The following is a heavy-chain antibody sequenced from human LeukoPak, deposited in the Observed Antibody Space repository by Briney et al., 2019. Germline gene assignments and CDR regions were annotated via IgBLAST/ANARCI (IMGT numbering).Heavy chain of an antibody. J-gene: IGHJ6*04. CDR2: IIPIFGTA. CDR3: AREQQLATGSRYYYYGMDV. CDR1: GGTFSSYA. V-gene: IGHV1-69*06. Sequence: SVKVSCKASGGTFSSYAISWVRQAPGQGLEWMGGIIPIFGTANYAQKFQGRVTITADKSTSTAYMELSGLRSEDTAVYYCAREQQLATGSRYYYYGMDVWGKGTTVTVSS. D-gene: IGHD6-13*01.